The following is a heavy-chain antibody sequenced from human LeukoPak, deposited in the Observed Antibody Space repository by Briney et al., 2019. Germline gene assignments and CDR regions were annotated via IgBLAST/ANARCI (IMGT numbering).Heavy chain of an antibody. CDR1: GFTFSNLW. CDR3: ARVRDYGDSFDY. Sequence: GGSLRLSCAASGFTFSNLWMSWVRQAPGKGLEWVANIKPDGSEKYYVHSVRGRFTISRDNAKNSLFLQMNGLRADDTAVYYCARVRDYGDSFDYWGQGTLVTVSS. J-gene: IGHJ4*02. V-gene: IGHV3-7*01. CDR2: IKPDGSEK. D-gene: IGHD4-17*01.